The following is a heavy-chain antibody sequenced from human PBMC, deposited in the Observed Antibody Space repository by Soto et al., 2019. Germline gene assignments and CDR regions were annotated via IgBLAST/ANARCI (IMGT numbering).Heavy chain of an antibody. CDR1: GFPFTTFD. J-gene: IGHJ4*02. Sequence: EVQLLESGGGLVQPGASLRLSCAASGFPFTTFDMSWARQASGKGLEWVSVVSGRDGSTSYADSLKGRFTISKDSSKNTLYLQMNSLRAEDTALYYCAKGAWLDYWGQGTLVTVSS. CDR2: VSGRDGST. D-gene: IGHD5-12*01. V-gene: IGHV3-23*01. CDR3: AKGAWLDY.